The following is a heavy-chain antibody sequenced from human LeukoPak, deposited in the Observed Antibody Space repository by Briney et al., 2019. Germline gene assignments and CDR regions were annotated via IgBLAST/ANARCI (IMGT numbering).Heavy chain of an antibody. CDR2: IYSGGST. Sequence: GGSLRLSCAASGFTVSSNYMSWVRQAPGKGLEWVSDIYSGGSTYYADSVKGRFTISRDNSKNTLYLQMNSLRAEDTAVYYCALSSGWYGGFDPWGQGTLVTVSS. D-gene: IGHD6-19*01. V-gene: IGHV3-53*01. CDR1: GFTVSSNY. J-gene: IGHJ5*02. CDR3: ALSSGWYGGFDP.